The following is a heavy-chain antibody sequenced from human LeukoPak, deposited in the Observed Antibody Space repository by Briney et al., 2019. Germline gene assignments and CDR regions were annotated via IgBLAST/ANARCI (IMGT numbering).Heavy chain of an antibody. V-gene: IGHV1-69*04. J-gene: IGHJ5*02. D-gene: IGHD3-22*01. Sequence: SVKVSCKASGGTFSSYAISWVRQAPGQGLEWMERIIPILGIANYAQKFQGRVTITADKSTSTAYMELSSLRSEDTAVYYCARALYYDSSGYYDPWGQGTLVTVSS. CDR3: ARALYYDSSGYYDP. CDR1: GGTFSSYA. CDR2: IIPILGIA.